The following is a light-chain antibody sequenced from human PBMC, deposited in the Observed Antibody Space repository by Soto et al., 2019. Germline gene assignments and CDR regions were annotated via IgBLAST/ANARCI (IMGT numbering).Light chain of an antibody. Sequence: EIVLAQSPGTLSLSPGERATLSCRASQTISANYLAWYQQKPGQAPRLLIYGASTRATGIPDRFSGSGSGTDFTLTINRLEPEDFAVYYCQQYHNWPPYTFGQGTKLEIK. CDR1: QTISANY. CDR2: GAS. J-gene: IGKJ2*01. CDR3: QQYHNWPPYT. V-gene: IGKV3-20*01.